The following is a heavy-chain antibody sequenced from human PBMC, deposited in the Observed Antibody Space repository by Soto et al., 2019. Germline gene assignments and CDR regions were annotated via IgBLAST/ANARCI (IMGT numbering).Heavy chain of an antibody. CDR2: ISSSGSTT. J-gene: IGHJ6*02. CDR1: GFTFSDYY. D-gene: IGHD6-13*01. V-gene: IGHV3-11*01. CDR3: AKDRDGAAAGPTKFYGMDV. Sequence: PGGSLRLSCAASGFTFSDYYMSWIRQAPGKGLEWVSYISSSGSTTYYADSVKGRFTISRDNAKNSLYLQMNSLRAEDTAVYYCAKDRDGAAAGPTKFYGMDVWGQGTTVTVSS.